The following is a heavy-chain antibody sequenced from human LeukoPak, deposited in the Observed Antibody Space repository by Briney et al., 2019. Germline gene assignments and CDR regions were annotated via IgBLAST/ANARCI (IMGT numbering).Heavy chain of an antibody. CDR2: IIPIFGTA. Sequence: SVKVSCKASGGTFSSYAISWVRQAPGQGLGWMGGIIPIFGTANYAQKFQGRVTITADESTSTAYMELSSLRSEDTAVYYCARDRSGYCSSTSCYELDYWGQGTLVTVSS. V-gene: IGHV1-69*13. D-gene: IGHD2-2*01. CDR3: ARDRSGYCSSTSCYELDY. J-gene: IGHJ4*02. CDR1: GGTFSSYA.